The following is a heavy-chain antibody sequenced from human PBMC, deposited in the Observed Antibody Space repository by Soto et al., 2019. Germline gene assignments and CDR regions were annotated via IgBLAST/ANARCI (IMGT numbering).Heavy chain of an antibody. Sequence: SQTPSLTCTVSGGSIRSYYWSWIRQPPGKGLEWIGYIYYSGRTNYNPSLKSRVTISVDTSKNQFSLKLSSVTAADTAVYYCARGYCSSTICYIWDNWFDPWGQGTLVTVS. J-gene: IGHJ5*02. D-gene: IGHD2-2*02. CDR1: GGSIRSYY. CDR3: ARGYCSSTICYIWDNWFDP. V-gene: IGHV4-59*01. CDR2: IYYSGRT.